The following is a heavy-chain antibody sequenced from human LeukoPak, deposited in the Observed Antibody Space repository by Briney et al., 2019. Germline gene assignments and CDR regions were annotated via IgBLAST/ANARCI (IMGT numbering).Heavy chain of an antibody. CDR3: ASQRIAARHFDY. V-gene: IGHV4-59*01. Sequence: SGTLSHTCTVSGGSISSYYWSWIRQPPGKGLEWIGYIYYSGSTNYNPSLKSRVTISVDTSKNQFSLKLSSVTAADTAVYYCASQRIAARHFDYWGQGTLVTVSS. D-gene: IGHD6-6*01. CDR1: GGSISSYY. CDR2: IYYSGST. J-gene: IGHJ4*02.